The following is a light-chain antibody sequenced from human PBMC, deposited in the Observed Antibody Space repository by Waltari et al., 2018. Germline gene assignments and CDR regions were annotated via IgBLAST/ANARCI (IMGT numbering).Light chain of an antibody. CDR1: QSIETY. J-gene: IGKJ1*01. CDR3: QQSYNAPRT. V-gene: IGKV1-39*01. Sequence: DIQMTQSPSSLSASVGDRVTITCRASQSIETYVNWFQQKPGKAPKLLIYDASTLQSGVPSRFSGGGSGTYCTLTISSLQPDDFATYHCQQSYNAPRTFGQGTKVDI. CDR2: DAS.